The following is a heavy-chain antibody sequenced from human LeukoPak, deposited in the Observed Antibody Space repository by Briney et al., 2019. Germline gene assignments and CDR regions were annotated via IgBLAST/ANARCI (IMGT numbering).Heavy chain of an antibody. Sequence: AGGSLRLSCVASGVTLSNYAMSWARQAPGKGLEWVSGISSSGSGGNTYYADSVKGRFTISRDSSRNTLFLHMNTLRAEDTAVYYCAKDHIAATFDYWGQGTLVTVSS. D-gene: IGHD6-13*01. V-gene: IGHV3-23*01. J-gene: IGHJ4*02. CDR1: GVTLSNYA. CDR3: AKDHIAATFDY. CDR2: ISSSGSGGNT.